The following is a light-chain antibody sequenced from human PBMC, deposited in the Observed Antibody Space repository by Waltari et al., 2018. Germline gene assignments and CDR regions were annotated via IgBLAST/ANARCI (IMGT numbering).Light chain of an antibody. CDR3: QYYSSAPPAVWT. Sequence: DIVLTQSPGALSLSPGERVTLPCRASQSLSANFLNWYQQKPGQAPRLVIYSASSRATAIPDRFSGSGSGTDFTLTISSLEPEDLGIYYCQYYSSAPPAVWTFGQGTKVEIK. CDR2: SAS. CDR1: QSLSANF. J-gene: IGKJ1*01. V-gene: IGKV3-20*01.